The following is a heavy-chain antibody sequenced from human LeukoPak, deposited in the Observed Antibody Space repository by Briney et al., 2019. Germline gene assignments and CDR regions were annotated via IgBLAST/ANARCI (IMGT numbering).Heavy chain of an antibody. D-gene: IGHD3-9*01. V-gene: IGHV1-69*06. J-gene: IGHJ3*02. CDR2: IIPIFGTA. CDR3: ARENYDILTGNAFDI. CDR1: GGTFSSYA. Sequence: SVKVSCKASGGTFSSYAISWVRQAPGQGLEWMVGIIPIFGTANYAQKFQGRVTITADTSTSTAYMELSSLRSEDTAVYYCARENYDILTGNAFDIWGQGTMVTVSS.